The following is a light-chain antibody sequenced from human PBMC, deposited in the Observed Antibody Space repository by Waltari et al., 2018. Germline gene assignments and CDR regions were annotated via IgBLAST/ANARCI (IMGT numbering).Light chain of an antibody. V-gene: IGKV3-20*01. CDR3: QHYESLPVT. CDR2: HAS. J-gene: IGKJ1*01. Sequence: EIVLTQPPGTLSLSPGQRATLSCRASQSLRIYLAGYQQKPGQAPRLLIYHASSRATGIPDRFSGSGSGTDFSLTISRLEPEDFAVYYCQHYESLPVTFGQGTKVEIK. CDR1: QSLRIY.